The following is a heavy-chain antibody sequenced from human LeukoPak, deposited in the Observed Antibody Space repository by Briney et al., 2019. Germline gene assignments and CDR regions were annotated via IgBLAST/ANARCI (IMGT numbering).Heavy chain of an antibody. J-gene: IGHJ4*02. CDR1: GFTFSTYF. V-gene: IGHV3-7*01. CDR2: INQDGSEK. CDR3: ARLYCGGGNCYSYFVY. Sequence: GGSLRLSCAASGFTFSTYFMSWVRQAPGKGLEWVANINQDGSEKYYVDSMKGRFTISRDNAKNSLYLQMNSLRAEDTAVYYCARLYCGGGNCYSYFVYWGQGTLVTVSS. D-gene: IGHD2-15*01.